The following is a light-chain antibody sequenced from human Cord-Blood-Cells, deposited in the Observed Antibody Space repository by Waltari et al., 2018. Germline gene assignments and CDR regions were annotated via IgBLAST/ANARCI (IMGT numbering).Light chain of an antibody. CDR3: QQSYSTHLT. Sequence: DIQMTQSPSSLSASVGDRVTITCRASQSICSYLNWYQQKPGKAPKLLIYAASSLQSGVPARFSGSGSGTDFTLTISSLQPEDFATYYCQQSYSTHLTFGGGTKVEIK. CDR1: QSICSY. CDR2: AAS. V-gene: IGKV1-39*01. J-gene: IGKJ4*01.